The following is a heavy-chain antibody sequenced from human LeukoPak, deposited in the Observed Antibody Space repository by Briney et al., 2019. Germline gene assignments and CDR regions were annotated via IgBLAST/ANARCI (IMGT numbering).Heavy chain of an antibody. V-gene: IGHV1-18*01. Sequence: ASVKVSCKASGYTFTNSGISWVRQAPGQGLEWMGWISAYNGNTNYAQKLQGTVTMTTDTSTSTAYMELRSLRSDDTAVYYCAANDYDILTGYRNNWFDPWGQGTLVTVSS. J-gene: IGHJ5*02. CDR1: GYTFTNSG. CDR2: ISAYNGNT. CDR3: AANDYDILTGYRNNWFDP. D-gene: IGHD3-9*01.